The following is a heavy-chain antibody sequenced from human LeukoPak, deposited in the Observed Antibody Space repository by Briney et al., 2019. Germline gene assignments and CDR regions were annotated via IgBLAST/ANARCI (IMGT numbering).Heavy chain of an antibody. CDR1: GFTFSRYW. CDR3: ARDTYHYYYMDV. Sequence: GGSLRVSCAASGFTFSRYWMSWVRQAPGKGREGVANIKQDGSEKYYVDSVKGRFTISRDNAKNSLYLQMNSLRAEDTAVYYCARDTYHYYYMDVWGKGTTVTVSS. V-gene: IGHV3-7*01. J-gene: IGHJ6*03. CDR2: IKQDGSEK.